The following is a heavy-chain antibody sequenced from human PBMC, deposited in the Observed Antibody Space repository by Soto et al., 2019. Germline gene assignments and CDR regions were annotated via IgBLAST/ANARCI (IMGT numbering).Heavy chain of an antibody. CDR3: ARPPVGLDTISYFDY. CDR2: IYNGGST. D-gene: IGHD3-3*01. J-gene: IGHJ4*02. CDR1: GDSVSSVGLH. Sequence: PSETLSLTCTVSGDSVSSVGLHWAWLRRPPGKGLEWIGYIYNGGSTYYRPSLESRMRMSLDATRNHYSLRLTSVTAADTAVYFCARPPVGLDTISYFDYWGQGKLVTVS. V-gene: IGHV4-30-4*01.